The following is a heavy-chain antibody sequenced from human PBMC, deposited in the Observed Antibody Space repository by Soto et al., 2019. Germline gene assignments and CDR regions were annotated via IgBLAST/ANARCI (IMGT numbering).Heavy chain of an antibody. J-gene: IGHJ6*03. Sequence: PSETLSLTCTVSGGSISSSSYYWGWIHQPPGKGLERIGSIYYSGSTYYNPSLKSRVTISVDTSKNQFSLKLSSVTAADTAVYYCARLYYDFWSGYSLDYYYYYMDVWGKGTTVTVSS. D-gene: IGHD3-3*01. CDR1: GGSISSSSYY. V-gene: IGHV4-39*01. CDR3: ARLYYDFWSGYSLDYYYYYMDV. CDR2: IYYSGST.